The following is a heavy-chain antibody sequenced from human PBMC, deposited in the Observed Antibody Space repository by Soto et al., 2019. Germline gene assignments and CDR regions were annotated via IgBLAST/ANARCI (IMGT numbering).Heavy chain of an antibody. CDR2: IYYSGST. Sequence: SETLSLTCAVSGGSISSSSYYWGWIRQPPGKGLEWIGSIYYSGSTYYNPSLKSRVTISVDTSTNQFSLKLSSVTAADTAVYYCARYSGYEGLRFDPWGQGTLVTVSS. CDR3: ARYSGYEGLRFDP. V-gene: IGHV4-39*01. J-gene: IGHJ5*02. CDR1: GGSISSSSYY. D-gene: IGHD5-12*01.